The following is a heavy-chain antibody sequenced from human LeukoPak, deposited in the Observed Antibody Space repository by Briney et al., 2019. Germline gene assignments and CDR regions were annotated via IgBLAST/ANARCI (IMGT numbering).Heavy chain of an antibody. D-gene: IGHD2-15*01. Sequence: ASVKVSCKASGYTFTSYAMHWVRQAPGQRLEWMGWINAGNGNTKYSQKFQGRVTITRDTSASTAYMELSSLRSEDTAVYYCARGYYSGGSCYHYYYGMDVWGQGTTVTVSS. J-gene: IGHJ6*02. V-gene: IGHV1-3*01. CDR3: ARGYYSGGSCYHYYYGMDV. CDR2: INAGNGNT. CDR1: GYTFTSYA.